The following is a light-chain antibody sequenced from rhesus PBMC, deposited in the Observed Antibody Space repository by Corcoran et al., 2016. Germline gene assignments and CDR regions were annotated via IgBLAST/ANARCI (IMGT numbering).Light chain of an antibody. J-gene: IGKJ4*01. CDR3: LQYSSSPLT. V-gene: IGKV1-22*01. Sequence: DIQMTQSPSSLSASVGDTVTITCRASQSISSWLDWYQQKPRKAPKLLIYKASNLESGVPSRFSGSGSRTDFTLTISSLRPEDFGAYYCLQYSSSPLTFGGGAKVEIK. CDR2: KAS. CDR1: QSISSW.